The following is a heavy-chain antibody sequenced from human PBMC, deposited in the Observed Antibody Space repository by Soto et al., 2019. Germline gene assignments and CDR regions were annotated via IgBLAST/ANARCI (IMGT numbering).Heavy chain of an antibody. J-gene: IGHJ4*02. D-gene: IGHD6-19*01. CDR3: ARLAPGGSGGGGDY. CDR2: TYYRSKWYN. Sequence: SQTLSLTCVISGDSVSSNSAAWNWIRQSPSRGLEWLGRTYYRSKWYNDYAVSVRSRITINPDTSKNHFSLQLNSVTPEDTAVYYCARLAPGGSGGGGDYWGQGTLVTVSS. CDR1: GDSVSSNSAA. V-gene: IGHV6-1*01.